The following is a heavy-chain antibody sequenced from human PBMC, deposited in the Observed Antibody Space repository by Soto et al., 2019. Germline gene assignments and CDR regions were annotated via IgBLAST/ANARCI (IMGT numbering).Heavy chain of an antibody. CDR3: ARVSYYDIPPDY. CDR1: GGSISSYY. J-gene: IGHJ4*02. V-gene: IGHV4-59*01. D-gene: IGHD3-9*01. CDR2: IYYSGST. Sequence: SETPSLTCTVSGGSISSYYWSWIRQPPGKGLEWIGYIYYSGSTNYNPSLKSRVTISVDTSKNQFSLKLSSVTAADTAVYYCARVSYYDIPPDYWGQGTLVTVSS.